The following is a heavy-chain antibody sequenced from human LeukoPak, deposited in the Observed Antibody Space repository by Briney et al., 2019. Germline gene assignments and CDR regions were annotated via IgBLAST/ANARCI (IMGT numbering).Heavy chain of an antibody. J-gene: IGHJ6*02. D-gene: IGHD6-19*01. CDR3: ARGSSGWLYYYGMDV. V-gene: IGHV1-69*04. CDR2: IIPILGIA. CDR1: GGTFSSYA. Sequence: SVKVSCKASGGTFSSYAISWVRQAPGQGLEWMGRIIPILGIANYAQKFQGRVTITADKSTSTAYMELSSLRSEDTAAYYCARGSSGWLYYYGMDVWGQGTTVTVSS.